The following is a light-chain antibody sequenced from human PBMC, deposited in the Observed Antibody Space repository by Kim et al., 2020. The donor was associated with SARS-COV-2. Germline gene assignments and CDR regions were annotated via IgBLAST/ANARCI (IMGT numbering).Light chain of an antibody. CDR2: QDS. J-gene: IGLJ3*02. Sequence: SYELTQPPSVSVTPGQTASITCSGDKLGDKYACWYQQKPRQSPVPILHQDSKQHSRTPERVSGSNSGNATTLSLTGTRPMAEADAYCHASDSGAALFGGG. CDR1: KLGDKY. CDR3: HASDSGAAL. V-gene: IGLV3-1*01.